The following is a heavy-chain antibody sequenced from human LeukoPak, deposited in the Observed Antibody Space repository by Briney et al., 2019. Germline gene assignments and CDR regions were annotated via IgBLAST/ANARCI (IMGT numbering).Heavy chain of an antibody. Sequence: GGSLRLSCAASGFTFSSYSMNWVRQAPGKGLEWVSYISSSSSTIYYADSVKGRFTISRDNAKNSLYLQMNSLRAEDTAVYYCARASRAYGISWPPDYWGQGTLVTVSS. V-gene: IGHV3-48*01. D-gene: IGHD6-13*01. CDR1: GFTFSSYS. J-gene: IGHJ4*02. CDR3: ARASRAYGISWPPDY. CDR2: ISSSSSTI.